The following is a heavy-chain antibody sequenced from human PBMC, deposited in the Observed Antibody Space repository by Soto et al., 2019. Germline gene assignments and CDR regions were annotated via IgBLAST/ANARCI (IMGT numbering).Heavy chain of an antibody. CDR3: ARDPSLGGSGWYAFDI. J-gene: IGHJ3*02. V-gene: IGHV1-2*04. D-gene: IGHD6-19*01. CDR1: GYTFTCYY. Sequence: ASVKVSCKASGYTFTCYYMHWVRQAPGQGLEWMGWINPNSGGTNYAQKFQGWVTMTRDTSISTAYMELSRLRSDDTAVYYCARDPSLGGSGWYAFDIWGQGTMVTVSS. CDR2: INPNSGGT.